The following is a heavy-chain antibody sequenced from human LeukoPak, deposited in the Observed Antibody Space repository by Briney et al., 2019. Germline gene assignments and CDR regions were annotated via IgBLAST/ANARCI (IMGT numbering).Heavy chain of an antibody. CDR1: GGSISSYY. Sequence: SETLSLTCTVSGGSISSYYWTWIRQPPGKGLEWIVYIHYSGSSNHNPSLKSRATISVDTSKNQISLKLTSVTAADTAVYYCARSGSSGYYYWGQGTLVTVSS. J-gene: IGHJ4*02. V-gene: IGHV4-59*01. CDR3: ARSGSSGYYY. D-gene: IGHD3-22*01. CDR2: IHYSGSS.